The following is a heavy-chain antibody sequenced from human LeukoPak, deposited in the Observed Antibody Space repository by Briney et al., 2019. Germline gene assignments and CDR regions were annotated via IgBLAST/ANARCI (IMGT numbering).Heavy chain of an antibody. Sequence: ASVKVSCKASGYTFTSYDVNWVRQATGQGLEWMGWMNPNSGNTGYAQKFQGRVTMTRNTSISTAYMELSSLRSEDTAVYYCARVGGIGYYYGMDVWGQGTTVTVSS. CDR3: ARVGGIGYYYGMDV. D-gene: IGHD3-16*01. J-gene: IGHJ6*02. CDR1: GYTFTSYD. V-gene: IGHV1-8*01. CDR2: MNPNSGNT.